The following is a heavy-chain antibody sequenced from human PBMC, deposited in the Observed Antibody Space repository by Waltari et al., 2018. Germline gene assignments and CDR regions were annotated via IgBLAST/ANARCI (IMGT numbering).Heavy chain of an antibody. Sequence: EVQLVESGGGLVQPGGSLRLSCAASGFTFSSYEMNWVRQAPGKGLEWVSYISSSGSTIYYADSVKGRFTISRDNAKNSLYLQMNSLRAEDTAVYYCARDKYYYGSGIPFSGDYWGQGTLVTVSS. D-gene: IGHD3-10*01. CDR1: GFTFSSYE. J-gene: IGHJ4*02. V-gene: IGHV3-48*03. CDR3: ARDKYYYGSGIPFSGDY. CDR2: ISSSGSTI.